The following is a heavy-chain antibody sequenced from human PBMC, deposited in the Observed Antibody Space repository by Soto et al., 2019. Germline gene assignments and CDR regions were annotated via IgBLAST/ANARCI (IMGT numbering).Heavy chain of an antibody. D-gene: IGHD3-22*01. CDR1: GFTFSSYE. J-gene: IGHJ4*02. Sequence: GSLRLSCAASGFTFSSYEMNWVRQAPGKGLEWVSYISSTGTTKYYADSVKGRFTISRDNAKNSLYLQMNSLRAEDTAVYYCARESPSYYYDTSGPLDYWGQGTLVTVSS. CDR2: ISSTGTTK. V-gene: IGHV3-48*03. CDR3: ARESPSYYYDTSGPLDY.